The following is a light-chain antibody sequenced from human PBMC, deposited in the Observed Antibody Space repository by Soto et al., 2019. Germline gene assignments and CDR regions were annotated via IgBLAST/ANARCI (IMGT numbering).Light chain of an antibody. CDR2: DAS. J-gene: IGKJ1*01. Sequence: DIQMTQSPSALSASLGDRVTITCRASHSIDTSLAWYQQRPGKAPNLLIFDASSLASGVPSRFSGGGSGTEFTLTISSLQPDDFATYYCQHYNSYSEAFGQGTKVDIK. CDR1: HSIDTS. CDR3: QHYNSYSEA. V-gene: IGKV1-5*01.